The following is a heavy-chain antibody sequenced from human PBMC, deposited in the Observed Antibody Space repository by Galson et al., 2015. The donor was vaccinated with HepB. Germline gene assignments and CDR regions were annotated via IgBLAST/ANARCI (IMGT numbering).Heavy chain of an antibody. CDR1: GFTFSSYA. V-gene: IGHV3-23*01. CDR3: AKDREDSSGWVITGYFDY. D-gene: IGHD6-19*01. J-gene: IGHJ4*02. CDR2: ISGSGGST. Sequence: SLRLSCAASGFTFSSYAMSWVRQAPGKGLEWVSAISGSGGSTYYADSVKGRFTISRDNSKNTLYLQMNSLRAEDTAVYYCAKDREDSSGWVITGYFDYWGQGTLVTVSS.